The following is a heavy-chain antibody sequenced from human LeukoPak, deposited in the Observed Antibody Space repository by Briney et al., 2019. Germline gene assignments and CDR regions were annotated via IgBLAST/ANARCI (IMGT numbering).Heavy chain of an antibody. CDR3: ARDAPGYCSGGSCYMPNWFDP. CDR2: INPNSGGT. Sequence: VSVKVSCKASGYTFTGYYMHWVRQAPGQGLEWMGGINPNSGGTNYAQKFQGRVTMTRDTSISTAYMELSRLRSDDTAVYYCARDAPGYCSGGSCYMPNWFDPWGQGTLVTVSS. D-gene: IGHD2-15*01. CDR1: GYTFTGYY. J-gene: IGHJ5*02. V-gene: IGHV1-2*02.